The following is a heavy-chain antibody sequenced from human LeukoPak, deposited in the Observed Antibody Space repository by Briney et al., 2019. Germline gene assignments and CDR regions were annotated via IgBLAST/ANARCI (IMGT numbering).Heavy chain of an antibody. CDR2: INHSGST. V-gene: IGHV4-34*01. CDR3: ARGRVTMVRGVSRAYWYFDL. Sequence: SETLSLTCAVYGGSFSGYYWSWIRQPPGKGLEWIGEINHSGSTNYNPSLKSRVTISVDTSKNQFSLKLSSVTAADTAVYYCARGRVTMVRGVSRAYWYFDLWGRGTLVTVSS. D-gene: IGHD3-10*01. CDR1: GGSFSGYY. J-gene: IGHJ2*01.